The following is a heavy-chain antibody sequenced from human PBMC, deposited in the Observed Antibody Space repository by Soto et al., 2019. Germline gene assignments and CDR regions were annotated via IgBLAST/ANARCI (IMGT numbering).Heavy chain of an antibody. CDR2: IYPGDSDT. J-gene: IGHJ6*02. CDR1: GYSFTSYW. D-gene: IGHD5-18*01. CDR3: ARHRGYSYGSALGDYYYYGMDV. V-gene: IGHV5-51*01. Sequence: PGESLKISCKGSGYSFTSYWIGWVRQMPGKGLEWMGIIYPGDSDTRYSPSFQGQVTISADKSISTAYLQWSSLKASDTAMYYCARHRGYSYGSALGDYYYYGMDVWGQGTTVTVSS.